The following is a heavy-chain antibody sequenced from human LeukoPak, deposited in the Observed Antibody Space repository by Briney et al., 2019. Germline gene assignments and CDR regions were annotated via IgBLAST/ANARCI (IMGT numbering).Heavy chain of an antibody. J-gene: IGHJ4*02. CDR1: GFTFSSYA. CDR3: AKDIAAAGTGEFDY. V-gene: IGHV3-23*01. CDR2: ISGSGGST. Sequence: GGSLRLSCAAPGFTFSSYAMSWVRQAPGKGLEWVSAISGSGGSTYYADSVKGRFTISRDNSKNTLYLQMNSLRAEDTAVYYCAKDIAAAGTGEFDYWGQGTLVTVSS. D-gene: IGHD6-13*01.